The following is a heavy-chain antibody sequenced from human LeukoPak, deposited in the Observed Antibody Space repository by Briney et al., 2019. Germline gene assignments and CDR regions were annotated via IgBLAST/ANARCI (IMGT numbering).Heavy chain of an antibody. J-gene: IGHJ4*02. CDR2: ITGSGGST. Sequence: GGSLRLSCAASGFTFASYAMSWVRQAPGKGLEWVSAITGSGGSTYYADSVKGRFTISRDNSKNTLYVQMNSLGAEDTAVYYCAKAYYYGSGSNYKSFDYWGQGTLVTVSS. CDR1: GFTFASYA. CDR3: AKAYYYGSGSNYKSFDY. V-gene: IGHV3-23*01. D-gene: IGHD3-10*01.